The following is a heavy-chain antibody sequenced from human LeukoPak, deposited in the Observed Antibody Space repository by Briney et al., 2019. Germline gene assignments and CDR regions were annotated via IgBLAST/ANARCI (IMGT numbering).Heavy chain of an antibody. CDR2: ITGSGSTT. V-gene: IGHV3-23*01. J-gene: IGHJ4*02. CDR3: AKHGRFTGGNSEIDY. D-gene: IGHD4-23*01. Sequence: GGSLRLSCAASGFTFSNYAMTWVRQAPGEGLQWVSDITGSGSTTYYVDSVKGRFTISRDNSKNTLYLQVDSLRAEDTALYYCAKHGRFTGGNSEIDYWGRGILVTVSS. CDR1: GFTFSNYA.